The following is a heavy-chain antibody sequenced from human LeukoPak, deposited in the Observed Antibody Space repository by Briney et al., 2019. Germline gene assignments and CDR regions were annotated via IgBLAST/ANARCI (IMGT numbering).Heavy chain of an antibody. J-gene: IGHJ4*02. Sequence: PSETLSLTCTVSGGSISSSSYYWGWIRQPPGKGLEWIGNIYYSGSTYYNPSLKSRVTISVDTSKNQFSLELTSVTAADTAVYYCARQTRYWEPPGFDYWGQGTLVTVSS. D-gene: IGHD1-26*01. CDR1: GGSISSSSYY. V-gene: IGHV4-39*01. CDR3: ARQTRYWEPPGFDY. CDR2: IYYSGST.